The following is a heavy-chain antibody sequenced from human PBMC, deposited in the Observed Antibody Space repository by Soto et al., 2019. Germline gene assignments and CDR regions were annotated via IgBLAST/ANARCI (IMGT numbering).Heavy chain of an antibody. CDR1: GGTFSSYA. Sequence: SVKVSCKASGGTFSSYAISWVRQAPGQGLEWMGGIIPIFGTAKYAQKFQGRVTITADESTSTAYMELSSLRSEDTAVYYCARGVRGDNWFDPWGQGTLGTVSS. CDR3: ARGVRGDNWFDP. J-gene: IGHJ5*02. D-gene: IGHD3-10*01. V-gene: IGHV1-69*13. CDR2: IIPIFGTA.